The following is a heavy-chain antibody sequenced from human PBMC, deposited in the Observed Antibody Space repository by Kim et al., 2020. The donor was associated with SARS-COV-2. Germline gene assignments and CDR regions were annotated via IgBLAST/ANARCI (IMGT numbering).Heavy chain of an antibody. CDR1: GGSISSYY. CDR2: IYTSGST. D-gene: IGHD3-9*01. Sequence: SETLSLTCTVSGGSISSYYWSWIRQPAGKGLEWIGRIYTSGSTNYNPSLKSRVTMSVDTSKNQFSLKLSSVTAADTAVYYCARVYYDILTGYYFIDYWGQGTLVTVSS. J-gene: IGHJ4*02. CDR3: ARVYYDILTGYYFIDY. V-gene: IGHV4-4*07.